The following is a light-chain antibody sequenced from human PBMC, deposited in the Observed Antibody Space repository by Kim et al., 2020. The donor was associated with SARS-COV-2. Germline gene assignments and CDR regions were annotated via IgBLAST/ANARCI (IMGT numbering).Light chain of an antibody. CDR3: QQYVGSPCT. V-gene: IGKV3-20*01. CDR1: QSISSSY. J-gene: IGKJ2*02. CDR2: GAA. Sequence: LSLGERAALSCSASQSISSSYLAWYQQKPGQAPRLLIYGAASRATGIPDRFSGSGSGTDFTLTISRLEAEDFAVYYCQQYVGSPCTFGQGTKLEI.